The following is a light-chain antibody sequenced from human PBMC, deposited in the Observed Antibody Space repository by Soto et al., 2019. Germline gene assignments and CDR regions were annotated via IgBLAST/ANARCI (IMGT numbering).Light chain of an antibody. J-gene: IGLJ1*01. Sequence: SALTQPPSASGSPGQSVTFSCTGTSSDVGTYDYVSWYQQYPGKAPKLLIYGVTRRPSGVPDRFSGSKSGNTAALTVSGLQAEDEAYYYCSSYAGRSMYGFGTGTKGTVL. CDR1: SSDVGTYDY. CDR3: SSYAGRSMYG. V-gene: IGLV2-8*01. CDR2: GVT.